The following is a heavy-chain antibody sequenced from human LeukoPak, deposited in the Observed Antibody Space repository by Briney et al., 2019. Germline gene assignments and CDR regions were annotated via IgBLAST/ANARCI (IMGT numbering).Heavy chain of an antibody. CDR2: IIPIFGTA. CDR1: GYSFTSYW. D-gene: IGHD3-3*01. CDR3: ARVRNFWSGSYFDY. V-gene: IGHV1-69*01. Sequence: KISCKGSGYSFTSYWISWVRQAPGQGLEWMGGIIPIFGTANYAQKFQGRVTITADESTSTAYMELSSLRSEDTAVYYCARVRNFWSGSYFDYWGQGTLVTVSS. J-gene: IGHJ4*02.